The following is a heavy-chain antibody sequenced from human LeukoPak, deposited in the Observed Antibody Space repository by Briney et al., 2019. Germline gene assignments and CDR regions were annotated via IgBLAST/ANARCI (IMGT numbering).Heavy chain of an antibody. CDR3: ARGDSGSYYFDY. D-gene: IGHD1-26*01. CDR1: GFTFSSYA. CDR2: ISYSVDNT. J-gene: IGHJ4*02. V-gene: IGHV3-23*01. Sequence: GGSLRLSCAASGFTFSSYAMSWVRQAPGKGLEWVSAISYSVDNTYYADSVKGRFTISRDNAKNSLYLQMNSLRAEDTAVYYCARGDSGSYYFDYWGQGTLVTVSS.